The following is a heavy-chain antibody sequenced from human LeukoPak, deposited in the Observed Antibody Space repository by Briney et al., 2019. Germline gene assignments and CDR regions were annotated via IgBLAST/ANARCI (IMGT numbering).Heavy chain of an antibody. CDR2: IWGNGYTT. V-gene: IGHV3-23*01. CDR1: GFTFSRYS. CDR3: AKDREPDDGYDIDS. Sequence: GGSLRLSCTGSGFTFSRYSINWVRQAPGKGLEWVSVIWGNGYTTYYADSVKGWFTISRDNSKNTVYLQMDSLRAEDTAIYYCAKDREPDDGYDIDSWGQGTLVTVSS. J-gene: IGHJ4*02. D-gene: IGHD5-12*01.